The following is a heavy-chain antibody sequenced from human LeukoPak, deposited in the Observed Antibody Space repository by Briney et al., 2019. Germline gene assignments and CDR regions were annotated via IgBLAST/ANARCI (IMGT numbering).Heavy chain of an antibody. J-gene: IGHJ4*02. CDR1: GGSISSGGYS. D-gene: IGHD6-13*01. V-gene: IGHV4-30-2*01. CDR2: IYHSGST. Sequence: MSSETLSLTCAVSGGSISSGGYSWSWIRQPPGKGLEWIGYIYHSGSTYYNPSLKSRVTISVDRSKNQFSLKLSSVTAADTAVYYCARRGSSWYRDYYFDYWGQGTLVTVSS. CDR3: ARRGSSWYRDYYFDY.